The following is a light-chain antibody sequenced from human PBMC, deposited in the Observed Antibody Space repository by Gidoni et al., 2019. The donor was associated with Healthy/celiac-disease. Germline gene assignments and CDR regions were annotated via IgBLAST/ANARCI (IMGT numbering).Light chain of an antibody. CDR1: QSISSY. Sequence: DIQMTQPPSSLSASVGDRVTITCRASQSISSYLTWYQQKPGKAPKLLIYAASSLQRGVPSRFSGSGSGTDFTLTISSLQPEDFATYYCQQSYSTPRTFGQGTKVEIK. CDR3: QQSYSTPRT. J-gene: IGKJ1*01. CDR2: AAS. V-gene: IGKV1-39*01.